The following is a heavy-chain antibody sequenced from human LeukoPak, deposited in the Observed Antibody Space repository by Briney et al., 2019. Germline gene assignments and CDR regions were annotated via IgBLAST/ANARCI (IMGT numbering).Heavy chain of an antibody. V-gene: IGHV5-51*01. CDR1: GYNFTSYW. CDR3: ARLPSLEPFDY. Sequence: GESLQISCQGSGYNFTSYWIGWVRQLPGKGLEWMGIICPGDSDTRYSPSFQGQVTISADKSVSTAYLQWSSLKASDTAMYYCARLPSLEPFDYWGQGTLVTVSS. CDR2: ICPGDSDT. J-gene: IGHJ4*02. D-gene: IGHD1-1*01.